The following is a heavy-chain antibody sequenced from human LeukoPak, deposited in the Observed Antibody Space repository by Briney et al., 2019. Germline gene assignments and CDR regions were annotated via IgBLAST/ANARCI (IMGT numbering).Heavy chain of an antibody. J-gene: IGHJ4*02. CDR2: INPNSGGT. CDR3: ARADTAMVTDFDY. Sequence: SVKVSCKASGYTFTGYYMHWVRQAPGQGLEWMGWINPNSGGTNYAQKFQGRVTMTRDTSISTAYMELSRLRSDDTAVYYCARADTAMVTDFDYWGQGTLVTVSS. D-gene: IGHD5-18*01. V-gene: IGHV1-2*02. CDR1: GYTFTGYY.